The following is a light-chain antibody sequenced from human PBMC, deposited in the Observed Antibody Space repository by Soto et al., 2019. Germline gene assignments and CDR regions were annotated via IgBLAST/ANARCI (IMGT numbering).Light chain of an antibody. Sequence: QSVLTQPPSVSGAPGQRVTISCTGSSSYIGAGYDVHWYQQLPGTAPKLLIYANTNRPSGVPDRFSGSKSGTSASLAITGLQAEDEVDYYCQSYDDSLGGHVIFGGGTKLTVL. CDR2: ANT. V-gene: IGLV1-40*01. CDR3: QSYDDSLGGHVI. CDR1: SSYIGAGYD. J-gene: IGLJ2*01.